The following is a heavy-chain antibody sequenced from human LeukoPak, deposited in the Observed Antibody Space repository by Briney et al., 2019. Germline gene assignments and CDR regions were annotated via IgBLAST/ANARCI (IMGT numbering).Heavy chain of an antibody. CDR3: ARDLDRYGSGSY. CDR2: ICYSGST. Sequence: SETLSPTCTVSGGSISSSSYYWGWIRQSPGKGLEWIGTICYSGSTYYNPSLKSRVIISVDTSKNQFSLKLSSVTAADTAVYYCARDLDRYGSGSYWGQGTLVTVSS. J-gene: IGHJ4*02. V-gene: IGHV4-39*02. D-gene: IGHD3-10*01. CDR1: GGSISSSSYY.